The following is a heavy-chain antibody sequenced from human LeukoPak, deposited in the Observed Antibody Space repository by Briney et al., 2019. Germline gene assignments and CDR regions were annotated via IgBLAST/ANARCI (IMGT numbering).Heavy chain of an antibody. V-gene: IGHV3-30-3*01. CDR3: TRSGGSSAY. J-gene: IGHJ4*02. D-gene: IGHD2-15*01. Sequence: GGSLRLSCAASGFTFSSYAMHWVRQAPGKGLEWVAVISYDGSNKYYADSAKGRFTISRDNSKNTLYLQMNSLRTEDTAVYFCTRSGGSSAYWGQGTLVVVSS. CDR2: ISYDGSNK. CDR1: GFTFSSYA.